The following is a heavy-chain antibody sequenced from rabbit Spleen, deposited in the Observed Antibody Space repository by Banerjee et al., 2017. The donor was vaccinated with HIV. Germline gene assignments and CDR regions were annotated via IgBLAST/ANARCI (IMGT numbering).Heavy chain of an antibody. CDR1: GFSFNSGYD. J-gene: IGHJ4*01. CDR3: ARDGAGGSYFAL. D-gene: IGHD8-1*01. CDR2: IDPVFGIT. Sequence: QSLEESGGGLVKPGASLTLTCTASGFSFNSGYDMCWVRQAPGKGLEWIGYIDPVFGITYYANWVNGRFSISRENAQNTVFLQMTSLTAADTATYFCARDGAGGSYFALWGPGTLVTVS. V-gene: IGHV1S40*01.